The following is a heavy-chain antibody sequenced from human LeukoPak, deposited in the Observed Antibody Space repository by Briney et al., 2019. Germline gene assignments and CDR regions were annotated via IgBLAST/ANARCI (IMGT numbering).Heavy chain of an antibody. CDR3: AKDPSSWKFYYFDY. Sequence: PGGSLRLSCAASGFTFSSYAMSWFRQAPGKGLEWVSSISGSGGNTYYADSVKGRFTISRDNSKNTLYLQMNSLRAEDTAVYYCAKDPSSWKFYYFDYWGQGTLVTVSS. CDR2: ISGSGGNT. CDR1: GFTFSSYA. V-gene: IGHV3-23*01. D-gene: IGHD6-13*01. J-gene: IGHJ4*02.